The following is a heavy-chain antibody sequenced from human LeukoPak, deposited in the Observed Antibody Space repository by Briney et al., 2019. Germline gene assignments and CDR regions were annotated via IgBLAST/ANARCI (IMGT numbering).Heavy chain of an antibody. CDR3: AKDKGRSITGGFDT. D-gene: IGHD2-15*01. CDR1: GFTFDDHA. CDR2: ISWNSGSI. V-gene: IGHV3-9*01. J-gene: IGHJ3*02. Sequence: GGSLRLSCAASGFTFDDHAMHWVRQAPGKGLEWVSGISWNSGSIVYADSVKGRFTISRDNTKNSLYLQMNSLRAEDTALYYCAKDKGRSITGGFDTWGQGTMVTVSS.